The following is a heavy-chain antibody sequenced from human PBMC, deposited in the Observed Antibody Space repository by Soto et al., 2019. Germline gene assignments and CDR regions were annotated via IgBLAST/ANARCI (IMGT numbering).Heavy chain of an antibody. Sequence: SETLSLTCAVYGGSFSGYYWSWIRQPPGKGLEWIGEINHSGSTNYNPSLKSRVTISVDTSKNQFSLKLSSVTAADTAVYYCARKETAEDYWGQGTLVTVSS. CDR3: ARKETAEDY. CDR1: GGSFSGYY. J-gene: IGHJ4*02. CDR2: INHSGST. D-gene: IGHD2-21*02. V-gene: IGHV4-34*01.